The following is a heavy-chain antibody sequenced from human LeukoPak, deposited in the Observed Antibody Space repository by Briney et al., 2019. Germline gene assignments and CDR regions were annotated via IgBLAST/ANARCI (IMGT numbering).Heavy chain of an antibody. CDR1: GGSISSGGYY. CDR2: IYYSGST. CDR3: ARVRLDGKPHFDY. D-gene: IGHD1-14*01. V-gene: IGHV4-31*03. Sequence: SQTLSLTCTVSGGSISSGGYYWSWIRQHPVKGLEGFGYIYYSGSTYYNLSLKSRVTISVDTSKNQFSLKLSSVTAADTAVYYCARVRLDGKPHFDYWGQGTLVTVSS. J-gene: IGHJ4*02.